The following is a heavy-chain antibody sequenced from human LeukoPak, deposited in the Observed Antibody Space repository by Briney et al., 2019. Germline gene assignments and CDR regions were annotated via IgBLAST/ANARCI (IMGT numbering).Heavy chain of an antibody. CDR1: GGSISSYY. J-gene: IGHJ3*02. CDR3: AREIVVVVAARGAFDI. V-gene: IGHV4-4*07. CDR2: IYTSGST. Sequence: SETLSLTCTVSGGSISSYYWSWIRQPAGKGLEWIGRIYTSGSTNYNPSLKSRVTISVDTSKNQFSLKLSSVTAADTAVYYCAREIVVVVAARGAFDIWGQGTMVTVSS. D-gene: IGHD2-15*01.